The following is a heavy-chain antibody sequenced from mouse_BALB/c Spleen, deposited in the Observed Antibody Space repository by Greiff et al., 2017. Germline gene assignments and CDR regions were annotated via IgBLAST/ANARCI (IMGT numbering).Heavy chain of an antibody. CDR1: GFSLTSYG. CDR2: IWSGGST. V-gene: IGHV2-2*02. D-gene: IGHD1-1*01. Sequence: QLKESGPGLVQPSQSLSITCTVSGFSLTSYGVHWVRQSPGKGLEWLGVIWSGGSTDYNAAFISRLSISKDNSKSQVFFKMNSLQANDTAIYYCARNWGSSRDYAMDYGGQGTSVTVSS. CDR3: ARNWGSSRDYAMDY. J-gene: IGHJ4*01.